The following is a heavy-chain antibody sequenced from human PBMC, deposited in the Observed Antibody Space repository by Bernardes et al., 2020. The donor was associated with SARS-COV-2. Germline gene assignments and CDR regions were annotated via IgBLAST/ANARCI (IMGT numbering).Heavy chain of an antibody. V-gene: IGHV5-51*01. CDR2: IYPGDSDT. CDR1: GYSFTSYW. J-gene: IGHJ6*02. D-gene: IGHD3-10*01. CDR3: ARKTVYYYGSGSYSWGMDV. Sequence: GESLKISCKGSGYSFTSYWIGWVRQMPGKGLEWMGIIYPGDSDTRYSPSFQGQVTISADKSISTAYVQWSSLRASDTAMYYCARKTVYYYGSGSYSWGMDVWGQGTTVTVSS.